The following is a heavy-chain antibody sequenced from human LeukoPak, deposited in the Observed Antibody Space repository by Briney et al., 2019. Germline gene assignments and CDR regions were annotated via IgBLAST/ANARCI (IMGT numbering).Heavy chain of an antibody. CDR1: GFTFSRSW. CDR2: INEDGSEK. J-gene: IGHJ4*02. CDR3: ASGGYAFGN. Sequence: GGSLRLSCAASGFTFSRSWMHWVRQAPGKGPEWVAKINEDGSEKYYVDSVKGRFTISRDNAKNSPYLQMNSLRAEDTAVYYCASGGYAFGNWGQGTLVTVSS. V-gene: IGHV3-7*02. D-gene: IGHD2-15*01.